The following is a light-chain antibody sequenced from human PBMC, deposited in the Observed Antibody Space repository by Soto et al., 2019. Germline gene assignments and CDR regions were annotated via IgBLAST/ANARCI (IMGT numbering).Light chain of an antibody. CDR3: CSYAASSSFLV. J-gene: IGLJ2*01. CDR2: EGS. Sequence: QSALTQPASVSGSPGQSITISCTGTSSDVGSYNHVSWYQQHPGKAPKLMIYEGSNRPSGVSNRFSGSKSGNTASLTISGVLADDEADYYCCSYAASSSFLVFGGGTKLTVL. CDR1: SSDVGSYNH. V-gene: IGLV2-23*01.